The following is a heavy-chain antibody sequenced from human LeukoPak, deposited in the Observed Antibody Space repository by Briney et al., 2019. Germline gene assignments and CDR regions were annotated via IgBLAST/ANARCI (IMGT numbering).Heavy chain of an antibody. CDR3: AREHCSGGSCYRGVDY. Sequence: PGGSLRLSCAASGFTFSSYSMNWVRQAPGKGLEWGSYISGSSSTIYYADSVKGRFTISRDNGKNTLYLQVNSLRAEDTAVYYCAREHCSGGSCYRGVDYWGQGTLVTVSS. CDR1: GFTFSSYS. V-gene: IGHV3-48*01. CDR2: ISGSSSTI. J-gene: IGHJ4*02. D-gene: IGHD2-15*01.